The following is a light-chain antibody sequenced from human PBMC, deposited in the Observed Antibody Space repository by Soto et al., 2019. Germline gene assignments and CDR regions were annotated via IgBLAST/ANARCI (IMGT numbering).Light chain of an antibody. CDR1: QSVSNKY. CDR3: QQFGPSRWT. V-gene: IGKV3-20*01. CDR2: GAS. Sequence: EIVLTQSPVTLSLSPGERATLSCRASQSVSNKYLAWYQQKPGEAPRPLIYGASNRATGIADRFSGSGSGKDFTLTISRLEPEDSAVYYCQQFGPSRWTFGQGTKVEIK. J-gene: IGKJ1*01.